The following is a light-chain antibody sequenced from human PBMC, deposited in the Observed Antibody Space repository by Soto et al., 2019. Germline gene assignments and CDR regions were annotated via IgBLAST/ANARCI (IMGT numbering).Light chain of an antibody. V-gene: IGKV3-15*01. CDR3: QQYSQWPIT. CDR2: GIS. Sequence: EIVLTQSPVTLSVSPGERATLSVMASQSINNNYLAWYQQKPGQAPRLLIFGISTRATGVPARFSGSGSGTEFALSISSPQSEDFAVYSCQQYSQWPITFGQGTRLEIK. CDR1: QSINNN. J-gene: IGKJ5*01.